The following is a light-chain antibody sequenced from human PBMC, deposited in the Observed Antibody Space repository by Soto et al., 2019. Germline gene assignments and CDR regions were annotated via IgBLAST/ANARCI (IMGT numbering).Light chain of an antibody. CDR3: QKYGSSPTT. CDR1: QSVSSIY. Sequence: EIVLTQSPGTLSLSPGERATLSCRAIQSVSSIYLAWYQQMPGQAPRLLIHGSSSRATGISDRFSGSGSETNFTLTISRLETEDFAVYYCQKYGSSPTTFGQGTKLEI. V-gene: IGKV3-20*01. CDR2: GSS. J-gene: IGKJ2*01.